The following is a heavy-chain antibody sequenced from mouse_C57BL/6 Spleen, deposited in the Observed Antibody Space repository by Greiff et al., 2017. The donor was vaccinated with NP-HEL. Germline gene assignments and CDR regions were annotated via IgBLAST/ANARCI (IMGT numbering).Heavy chain of an antibody. Sequence: VQLQQSGAELVKPGASVKMSCKASGYTFTSYWITWVKQRPGQGLEWIGDIYPGSGSTNYNEKFKSKATLTVDTSSSTAYMQLSSLTSEDSAVYYCARWITTVVATDYWCQGTTLTVSS. D-gene: IGHD1-1*01. CDR1: GYTFTSYW. J-gene: IGHJ2*01. CDR2: IYPGSGST. V-gene: IGHV1-55*01. CDR3: ARWITTVVATDY.